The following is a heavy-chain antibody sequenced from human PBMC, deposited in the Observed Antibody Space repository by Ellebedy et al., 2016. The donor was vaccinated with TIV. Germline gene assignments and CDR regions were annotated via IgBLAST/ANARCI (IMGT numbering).Heavy chain of an antibody. J-gene: IGHJ4*02. CDR3: PVSRGAGGRTWYRVEY. D-gene: IGHD6-13*01. V-gene: IGHV1-69*10. CDR2: IIPILGIA. CDR1: GGTFSSYT. Sequence: AASVKVSCKASGGTFSSYTINWVRHAPGQGLEWMGGIIPILGIANYAQKFKGRVTITADKSTSTAYMELSSLRSEYTAVYYCPVSRGAGGRTWYRVEYWGQGTLVTVSS.